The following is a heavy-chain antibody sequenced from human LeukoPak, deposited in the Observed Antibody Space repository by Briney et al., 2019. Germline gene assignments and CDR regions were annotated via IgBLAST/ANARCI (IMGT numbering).Heavy chain of an antibody. J-gene: IGHJ4*02. CDR1: GFTFSTYT. CDR3: ARGGVFSSGWYVDY. Sequence: GGSLRLSCAASGFTFSTYTMNWVRQAPGKGLEWVSSISSSSSYIYYADSVKGRFTISRDNAKNSLYLQMNSLRAEDTAVYYCARGGVFSSGWYVDYWGQGTLVSVSS. V-gene: IGHV3-21*01. D-gene: IGHD6-19*01. CDR2: ISSSSSYI.